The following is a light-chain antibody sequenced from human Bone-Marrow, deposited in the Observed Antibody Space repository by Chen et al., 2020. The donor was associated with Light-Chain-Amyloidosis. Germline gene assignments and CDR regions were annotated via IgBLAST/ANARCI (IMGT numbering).Light chain of an antibody. Sequence: EIVMTQSPATLSVSPGERATLSCRASQSVTSNLAWYQQKPGQAPRLLIYDTSTRATGVPARFSGSGSGTEFTLTISSLQSEDFAIYYWQHYKNWPRTFGQGTK. CDR1: QSVTSN. CDR3: QHYKNWPRT. J-gene: IGKJ1*01. V-gene: IGKV3-15*01. CDR2: DTS.